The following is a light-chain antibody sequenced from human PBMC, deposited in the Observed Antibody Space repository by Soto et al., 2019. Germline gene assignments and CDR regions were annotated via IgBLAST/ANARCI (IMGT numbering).Light chain of an antibody. CDR2: GAS. CDR3: QQWRT. J-gene: IGKJ2*01. Sequence: EIVLTQSAGTLSLSPGERATLSCRASQSVSSSYLAWYQQKPGQAPRLLMYGASSRATGIPDRFSGSGSGTDFTLTISRLEPEDFAVYYCQQWRTFGQGTKVEIK. CDR1: QSVSSSY. V-gene: IGKV3-20*01.